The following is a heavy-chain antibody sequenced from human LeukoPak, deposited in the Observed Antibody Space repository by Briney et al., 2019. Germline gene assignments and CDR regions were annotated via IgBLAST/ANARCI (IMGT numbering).Heavy chain of an antibody. Sequence: SETLSLTCTVSGYSISSGYYWGWIRQPPGKGLEWIGSIYHSGSTYYNPSLKSRVTISVDTSKNQFSLKLSSVTAADTAVYYCARDRGLRWYRFDPWGQGTLVTVSS. CDR1: GYSISSGYY. D-gene: IGHD4-23*01. V-gene: IGHV4-38-2*02. CDR2: IYHSGST. CDR3: ARDRGLRWYRFDP. J-gene: IGHJ5*02.